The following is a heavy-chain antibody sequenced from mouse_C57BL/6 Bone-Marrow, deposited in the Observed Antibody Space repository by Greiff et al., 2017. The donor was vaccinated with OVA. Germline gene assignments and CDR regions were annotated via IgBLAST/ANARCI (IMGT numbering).Heavy chain of an antibody. CDR2: ISSGSSTI. CDR1: GFTFSDYG. Sequence: DVKLVESGGGLVKPGGSLKLSCAASGFTFSDYGMHWVRQAPEKGLEWVAYISSGSSTIYYADTVKGRFTISRDNAKNTLFLQMTSLRSEDTAMYYCARAAQVYAMDYWGQGTSVTVSS. J-gene: IGHJ4*01. D-gene: IGHD3-2*02. V-gene: IGHV5-17*01. CDR3: ARAAQVYAMDY.